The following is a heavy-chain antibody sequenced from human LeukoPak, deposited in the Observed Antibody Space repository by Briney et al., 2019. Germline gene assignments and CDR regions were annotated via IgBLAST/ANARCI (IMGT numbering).Heavy chain of an antibody. J-gene: IGHJ3*02. CDR1: GFTFSSYG. V-gene: IGHV3-30*02. CDR3: AKDRFHGYSSSWYRTSDAFDI. Sequence: PGGSLRLSCAASGFTFSSYGMHWVRQAPGKGLEWVAVIWYGGSNKYYADSVKGRFTISRDNSKNTLYLQMNSLRAEDTAVYYCAKDRFHGYSSSWYRTSDAFDIWGQGTMVTVSS. D-gene: IGHD6-13*01. CDR2: IWYGGSNK.